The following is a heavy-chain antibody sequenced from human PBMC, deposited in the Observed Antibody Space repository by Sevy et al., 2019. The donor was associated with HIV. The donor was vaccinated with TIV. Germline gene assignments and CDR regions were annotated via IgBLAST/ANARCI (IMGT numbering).Heavy chain of an antibody. Sequence: SGPTLVNPTQTLTLTCTFSGFSLSTSGVGVGWIRQPPGKALEWLALIYWNDDKRYSPSLRSRLTITKDTSKNQVVLTMTNMDPVDTATYYCAYRLYYYDSGGYSDWFDPWGQGTLVTVSS. CDR3: AYRLYYYDSGGYSDWFDP. J-gene: IGHJ5*02. CDR2: IYWNDDK. CDR1: GFSLSTSGVG. V-gene: IGHV2-5*01. D-gene: IGHD3-22*01.